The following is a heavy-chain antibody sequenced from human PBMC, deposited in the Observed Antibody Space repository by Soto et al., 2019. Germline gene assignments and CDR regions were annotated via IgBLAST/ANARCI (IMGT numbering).Heavy chain of an antibody. CDR3: ARGTPGLTIFGVVTINWLDP. D-gene: IGHD3-3*01. CDR1: GGSFSDYS. CDR2: IYYSGST. J-gene: IGHJ5*02. V-gene: IGHV4-30-4*01. Sequence: SETLSLTCAVYGGSFSDYSWSWIRQPPGKGLEWIGYIYYSGSTYYNPSLKSRVTISVDTSKNQFSLKLSSVTAADTAVYYCARGTPGLTIFGVVTINWLDPWGQGTLVTVSS.